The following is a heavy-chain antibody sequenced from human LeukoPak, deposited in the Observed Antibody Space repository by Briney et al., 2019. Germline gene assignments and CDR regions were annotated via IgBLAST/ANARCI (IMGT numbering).Heavy chain of an antibody. CDR1: GLTFSDYY. Sequence: GRSLRLCCAASGLTFSDYYMSWIRQAPGKGLQWVSYISTGGSITYYADSSKGRFTIFSDNAKNSLYLQMNSLRVEDTAVYYCARILEGYHYYMDVWGKGPTVTVSS. CDR3: ARILEGYHYYMDV. J-gene: IGHJ6*03. V-gene: IGHV3-11*04. CDR2: ISTGGSIT.